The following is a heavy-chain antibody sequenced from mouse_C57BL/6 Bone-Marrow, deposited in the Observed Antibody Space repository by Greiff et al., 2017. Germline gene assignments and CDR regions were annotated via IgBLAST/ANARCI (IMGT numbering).Heavy chain of an antibody. D-gene: IGHD1-1*01. CDR3: ARGSNPYAMDY. CDR2: IYIGNGYT. V-gene: IGHV1-58*01. J-gene: IGHJ4*01. CDR1: GYTFTSYG. Sequence: VQLQQSGAELVRPGSSVKMSCKTSGYTFTSYGINWVKQRPGQGLEWIGYIYIGNGYTEYNVKFKGKATLTSDTSSSTAYMQLSSLTSEDSAIYFCARGSNPYAMDYWGQGTSVTVSS.